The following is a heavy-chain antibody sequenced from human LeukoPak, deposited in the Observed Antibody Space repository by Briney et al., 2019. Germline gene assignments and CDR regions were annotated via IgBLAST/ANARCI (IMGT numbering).Heavy chain of an antibody. V-gene: IGHV4-31*11. Sequence: KPSETLCLTCAVSGDSISGGGYWWGWIRQHPGKGPEWIGYISYGGNTYYNPSLKSRVAISADTTKNQFSLKLSSTTAADTAVYYCARAPVATPSEFDYWGQGTLVTVSS. CDR3: ARAPVATPSEFDY. D-gene: IGHD5-12*01. CDR2: ISYGGNT. J-gene: IGHJ4*02. CDR1: GDSISGGGYW.